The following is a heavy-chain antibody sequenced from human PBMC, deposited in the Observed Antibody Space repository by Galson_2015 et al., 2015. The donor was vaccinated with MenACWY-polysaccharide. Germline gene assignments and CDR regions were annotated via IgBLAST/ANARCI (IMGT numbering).Heavy chain of an antibody. CDR1: GFRVSESF. D-gene: IGHD6-6*01. CDR3: ARLRGSMAAHNWFDP. J-gene: IGHJ5*02. V-gene: IGHV3-53*01. Sequence: SLRLSCAVSGFRVSESFLSWVRQVPGRGLEYVSDIYPSGATYYRDSVRGRFTMSRDAFQNSLYLQMNNLRVEDTAIYYCARLRGSMAAHNWFDPWGQGILVTVSP. CDR2: IYPSGAT.